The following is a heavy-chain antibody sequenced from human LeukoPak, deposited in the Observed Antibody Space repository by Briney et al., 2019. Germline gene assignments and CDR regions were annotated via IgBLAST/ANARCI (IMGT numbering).Heavy chain of an antibody. J-gene: IGHJ6*03. V-gene: IGHV1-2*02. D-gene: IGHD2-15*01. CDR1: GYTFTGYY. CDR3: ARGYCSGGSCYPYYYYYYMDV. CDR2: INPNSGGT. Sequence: GASVKVSCKASGYTFTGYYMHWVRQAPGQGLEWMGWINPNSGGTNYAQKFQGRVTMTRDTSISTAYMELSRLRSDDTAVYYCARGYCSGGSCYPYYYYYYMDVWGKGTTVTVSS.